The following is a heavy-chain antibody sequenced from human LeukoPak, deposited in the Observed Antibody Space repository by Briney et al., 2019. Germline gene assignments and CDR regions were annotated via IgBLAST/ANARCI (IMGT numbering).Heavy chain of an antibody. CDR2: IIPIFGTA. V-gene: IGHV1-69*13. CDR3: ARATIDILTGYYKIDAFDI. CDR1: GGTFSSYA. J-gene: IGHJ3*02. D-gene: IGHD3-9*01. Sequence: SVKVSCKASGGTFSSYAISWVRQAPGQGLEWMGGIIPIFGTANYAQKFQGRVTITADESTSTAYMELSSLRSEDTAVYYCARATIDILTGYYKIDAFDIWDQGTMVTVSS.